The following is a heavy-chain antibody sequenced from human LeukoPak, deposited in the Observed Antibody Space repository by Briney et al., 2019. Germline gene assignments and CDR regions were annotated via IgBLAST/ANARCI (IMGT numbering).Heavy chain of an antibody. Sequence: SETLSLTCAVSGGSFSSSNWWSGLHQPPGKGQEWIRDIYNSGSTNYDPSLKSRVTISVDKSKNQFSLKLSTVTAADTAVYYCATEIMRLTVGEHDAFDIWGQGTMVTVSS. D-gene: IGHD3-16*01. CDR1: GGSFSSSNW. V-gene: IGHV4-4*02. CDR2: IYNSGST. J-gene: IGHJ3*02. CDR3: ATEIMRLTVGEHDAFDI.